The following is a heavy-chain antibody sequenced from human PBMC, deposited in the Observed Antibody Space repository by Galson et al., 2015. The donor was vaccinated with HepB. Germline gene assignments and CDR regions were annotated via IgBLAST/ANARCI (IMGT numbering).Heavy chain of an antibody. J-gene: IGHJ2*01. CDR1: GVTLSRSN. Sequence: SLRRSCSASGVTLSRSNTNWVRHARGKGLEWVSSITTSISYIFSADSMKGRFTISRDNAKNSLYLQMSSLRAEDTAVYYCAREGSTWYKSPYDWYFDLWGRGTLVTVSS. CDR2: ITTSISYI. D-gene: IGHD6-13*01. V-gene: IGHV3-21*01. CDR3: AREGSTWYKSPYDWYFDL.